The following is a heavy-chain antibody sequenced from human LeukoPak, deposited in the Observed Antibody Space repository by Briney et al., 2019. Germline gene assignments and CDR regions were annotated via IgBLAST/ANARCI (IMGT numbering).Heavy chain of an antibody. CDR1: GGSISSSSYY. Sequence: SETLSLTCTVSGGSISSSSYYWGWIRQPPGKGLEWIGSIYYSGSTYYNPSLKSRVTISVDTSKNQFSLKLSSVTAADTAVYYCAREELSRGTGYYMDVWGKGTTVTVSS. CDR2: IYYSGST. D-gene: IGHD1-14*01. J-gene: IGHJ6*03. V-gene: IGHV4-39*07. CDR3: AREELSRGTGYYMDV.